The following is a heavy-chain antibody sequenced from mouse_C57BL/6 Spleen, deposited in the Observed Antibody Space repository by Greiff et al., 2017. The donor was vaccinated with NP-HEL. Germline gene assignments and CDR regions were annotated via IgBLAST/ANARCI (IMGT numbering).Heavy chain of an antibody. Sequence: EVQRVESGGDLVKPGGSLKLSCAASGFTFSSYGMSWVRQTPDKRLEWVATISSGGSYTYYPDSVKGRFTISRDNAKNTLYLQMSSLKSEDTAMYYCARHEGDYDGFAYWGQGTLVTVSA. D-gene: IGHD2-4*01. CDR2: ISSGGSYT. V-gene: IGHV5-6*01. CDR1: GFTFSSYG. J-gene: IGHJ3*01. CDR3: ARHEGDYDGFAY.